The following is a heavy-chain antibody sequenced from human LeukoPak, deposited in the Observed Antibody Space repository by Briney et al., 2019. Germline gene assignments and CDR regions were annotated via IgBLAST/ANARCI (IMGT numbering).Heavy chain of an antibody. Sequence: GGSLRLSCAASGFTFSSYAMSWVRQAPGKGLEWVSAISGSGGSTYYADSVKGRFTISRDNSKNTLYLRMNSLRAEDTAVYYCAKDLRGITAAGAFDYWGQGTLVTVSS. V-gene: IGHV3-23*01. D-gene: IGHD6-13*01. CDR1: GFTFSSYA. CDR2: ISGSGGST. J-gene: IGHJ4*02. CDR3: AKDLRGITAAGAFDY.